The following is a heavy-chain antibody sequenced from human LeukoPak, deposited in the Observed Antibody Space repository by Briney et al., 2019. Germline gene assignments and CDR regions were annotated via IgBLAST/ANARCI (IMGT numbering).Heavy chain of an antibody. D-gene: IGHD6-19*01. V-gene: IGHV3-53*01. CDR1: GLTVGNNY. CDR2: IYSGGGT. Sequence: GGSLRLSCAVSGLTVGNNYMSWVRQAPGKGLECIASIYSGGGTAYADSVKGRFTISRDNFKNTLYLQMSSLRGEDTAVYYCAKGPSGWYSEVYYYGMDVWGQGTTVTVSS. J-gene: IGHJ6*02. CDR3: AKGPSGWYSEVYYYGMDV.